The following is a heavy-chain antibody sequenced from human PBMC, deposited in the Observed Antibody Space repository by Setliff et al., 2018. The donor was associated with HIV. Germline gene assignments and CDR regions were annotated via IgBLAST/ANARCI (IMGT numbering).Heavy chain of an antibody. CDR3: VGSTIAAAVYYYYYMDV. V-gene: IGHV4-39*01. CDR1: GGSISSSSYY. Sequence: SETLSLTCTVSGGSISSSSYYWGWIRQPPGKGLEWIGSIYYSGSTYANPSLKSRVTISVDTSKNQFSLNLSSVTAADTAVYYCVGSTIAAAVYYYYYMDVWGKGTTVTVSS. CDR2: IYYSGST. J-gene: IGHJ6*03. D-gene: IGHD6-13*01.